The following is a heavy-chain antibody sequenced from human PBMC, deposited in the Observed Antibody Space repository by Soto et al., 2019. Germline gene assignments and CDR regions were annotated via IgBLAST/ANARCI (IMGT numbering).Heavy chain of an antibody. Sequence: GGSLRLSCAASGITFIYAWMDWVRQAPGKRLEWVGRIKSQASGGTIDYAAPVKGRFTISRDDSKNTVDLQMNSLRAEDTAVYYCAKVGPYDSGSYMFRYNWFGPWGPGTLVTVSS. CDR3: AKVGPYDSGSYMFRYNWFGP. J-gene: IGHJ5*02. CDR2: IKSQASGGTI. D-gene: IGHD3-10*01. V-gene: IGHV3-15*07. CDR1: GITFIYAW.